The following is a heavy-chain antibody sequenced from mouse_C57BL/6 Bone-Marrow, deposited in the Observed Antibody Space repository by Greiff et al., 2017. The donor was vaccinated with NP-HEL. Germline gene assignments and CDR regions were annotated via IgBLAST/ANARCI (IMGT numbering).Heavy chain of an antibody. Sequence: DVKLVESGGGLVKPGGSLKLSCAASGFTFSSYAMSWVRQTPEKRLEWVATISDGGSYTYYPDNVKGRFTISRDNAKNNLYLQMSHLKSEDTAMYYCARDTPLLLRYWYFDVWGTGTTVTVSS. CDR3: ARDTPLLLRYWYFDV. J-gene: IGHJ1*03. D-gene: IGHD1-1*01. CDR2: ISDGGSYT. CDR1: GFTFSSYA. V-gene: IGHV5-4*01.